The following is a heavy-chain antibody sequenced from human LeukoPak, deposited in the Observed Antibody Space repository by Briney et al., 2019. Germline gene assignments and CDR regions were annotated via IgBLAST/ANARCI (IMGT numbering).Heavy chain of an antibody. J-gene: IGHJ4*02. Sequence: GGSLRLSCAASGFTFSSYAMSWVRQAPGKGLEWVSAISGRWGSTYYADSVKGRFTISRDNSKNTLYLQMNSLRAEDTAVYYCAKVNGCYDFWSGQRCPFDYWGQGTLVTVSS. CDR1: GFTFSSYA. D-gene: IGHD3-3*01. CDR2: ISGRWGST. V-gene: IGHV3-23*01. CDR3: AKVNGCYDFWSGQRCPFDY.